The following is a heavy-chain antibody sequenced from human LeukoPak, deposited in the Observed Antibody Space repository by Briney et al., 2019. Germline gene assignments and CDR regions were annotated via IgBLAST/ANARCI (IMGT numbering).Heavy chain of an antibody. J-gene: IGHJ4*02. CDR1: GFSFTSHS. D-gene: IGHD3-22*01. V-gene: IGHV3-48*04. CDR2: ISSESGTK. CDR3: ARDVHDYDSSGYYRFDY. Sequence: GGSLRLSCVASGFSFTSHSMNWVRQAPGKGLEWVSYISSESGTKYHADSVEGRFTISRDNAKNSLYLQVNSLRAEDTAVYYCARDVHDYDSSGYYRFDYWGQGTVVTVSS.